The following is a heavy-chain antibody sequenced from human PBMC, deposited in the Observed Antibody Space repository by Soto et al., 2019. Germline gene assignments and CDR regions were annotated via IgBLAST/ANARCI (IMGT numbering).Heavy chain of an antibody. CDR1: GGSLSSYH. CDR3: AASAGYEDSSGWFERYYYYYGMDV. V-gene: IGHV4-34*01. Sequence: SETLSLTCAVYGGSLSSYHYDWIRQSPGKGLEWIGEINDSGSTNYNPSLKSRVTISVDKSKNQFSLRLNSVTAADTAVYYCAASAGYEDSSGWFERYYYYYGMDVWGQGTTVTV. D-gene: IGHD6-19*01. J-gene: IGHJ6*02. CDR2: INDSGST.